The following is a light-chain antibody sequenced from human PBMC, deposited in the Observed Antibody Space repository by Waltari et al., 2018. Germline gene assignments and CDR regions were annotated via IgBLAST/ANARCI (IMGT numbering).Light chain of an antibody. CDR2: GNSDGSH. V-gene: IGLV4-69*02. CDR3: QTGGHGTWV. J-gene: IGLJ3*02. CDR1: SGHSSNI. Sequence: QLVLTQSPSASASLGASVKLTCTLSSGHSSNIVAWHQQQPEKGPRFLMKGNSDGSHSKGDEIPDRFSGSSSGAERYLTISTVQSEDEAVYYCQTGGHGTWVFGGGTKLTVL.